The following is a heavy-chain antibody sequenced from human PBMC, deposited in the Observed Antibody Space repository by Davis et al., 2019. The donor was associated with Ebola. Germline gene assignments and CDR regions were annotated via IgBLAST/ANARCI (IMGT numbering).Heavy chain of an antibody. CDR1: GGSFSGYY. D-gene: IGHD6-13*01. J-gene: IGHJ4*02. Sequence: MPSETLSLTCAVYGGSFSGYYWSWLRQSSGKGLEWIGETSHSGSTNYNPTLKSRVAISVDTSKNQFSLKLSSVTAADTAVYYCARLGGIAAAGLDYWGQGTLVTVSS. CDR3: ARLGGIAAAGLDY. CDR2: TSHSGST. V-gene: IGHV4-34*01.